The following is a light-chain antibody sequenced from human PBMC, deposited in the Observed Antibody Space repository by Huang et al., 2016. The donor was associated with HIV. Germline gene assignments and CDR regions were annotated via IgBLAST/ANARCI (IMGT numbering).Light chain of an antibody. J-gene: IGKJ2*01. CDR1: RSVTSNS. V-gene: IGKV3-20*01. CDR3: QHYGSSPPNT. CDR2: GAS. Sequence: EIVLMQSPGTLSLSPGERATLSCRASRSVTSNSLAWYQQKPGQAPRLLSDGASSRATGIPDRFSGSGSGTDFTLTITRLEPEDFAVYYCQHYGSSPPNTFGQGTKLEIK.